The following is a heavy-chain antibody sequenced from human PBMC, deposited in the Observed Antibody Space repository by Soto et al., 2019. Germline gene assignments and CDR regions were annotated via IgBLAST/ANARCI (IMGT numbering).Heavy chain of an antibody. J-gene: IGHJ4*02. D-gene: IGHD2-2*02. CDR2: ISSSSSTI. Sequence: EVQLVESGGGLVQPGGSLRLSCAASGFTFSSYSMNWVRQAPGKGLEWVSYISSSSSTIYYADSVKGRFTISRDSAKNSLYLQMNSLRDEDTAVYYCARPLDQLVVVPAAILVFDYWGQGTLVTVSS. CDR1: GFTFSSYS. V-gene: IGHV3-48*02. CDR3: ARPLDQLVVVPAAILVFDY.